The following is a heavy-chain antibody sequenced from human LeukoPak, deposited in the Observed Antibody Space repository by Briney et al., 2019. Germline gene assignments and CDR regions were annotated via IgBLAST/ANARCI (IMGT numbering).Heavy chain of an antibody. CDR3: ARDQAAYSSGWPTFDP. Sequence: GGSLRLSCAASGFTFSSYSMNWVRQAPGKGLEWVSSISSSSSYIYYADSVKGRFTISRDNAKNSLYLQMNSLRAEDTAVYYCARDQAAYSSGWPTFDPWGQGTLVTVSS. D-gene: IGHD6-19*01. J-gene: IGHJ5*02. CDR1: GFTFSSYS. CDR2: ISSSSSYI. V-gene: IGHV3-21*01.